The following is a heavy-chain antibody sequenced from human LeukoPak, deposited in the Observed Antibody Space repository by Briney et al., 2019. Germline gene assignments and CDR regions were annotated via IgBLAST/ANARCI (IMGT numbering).Heavy chain of an antibody. V-gene: IGHV1-69*04. D-gene: IGHD2-2*01. Sequence: GASVKVSCKASGGTFSSYAISWVRQAPGQGLEWMGRIIPIFGIANYAQKFQGRVTITADKSTSTAYMELSSLRSEDTAVHYCARDIVVVPAAIQKYYYGMDVWGQGTTVTVSS. CDR2: IIPIFGIA. CDR3: ARDIVVVPAAIQKYYYGMDV. J-gene: IGHJ6*02. CDR1: GGTFSSYA.